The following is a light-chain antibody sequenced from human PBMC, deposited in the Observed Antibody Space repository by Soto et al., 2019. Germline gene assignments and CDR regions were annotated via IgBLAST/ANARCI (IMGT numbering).Light chain of an antibody. Sequence: EIVLTQSPGTLSLSPGERATLSCRDSQSVSSSYLAWYQQKPGQAPRLLIYGASSRATGIPDRFSGSGSGTDFTLTISRLEPEDFAVYYCQQYGSSPCTFGQGTKVEIK. CDR3: QQYGSSPCT. V-gene: IGKV3-20*01. CDR1: QSVSSSY. CDR2: GAS. J-gene: IGKJ1*01.